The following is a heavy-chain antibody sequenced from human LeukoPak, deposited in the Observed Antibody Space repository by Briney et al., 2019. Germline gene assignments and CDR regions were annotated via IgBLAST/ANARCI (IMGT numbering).Heavy chain of an antibody. V-gene: IGHV3-30*03. J-gene: IGHJ4*02. CDR2: ISYDGSNK. Sequence: PGGSLRLSCAASGFTFSSYGMHWVRQAPGKGLEWVAVISYDGSNKYYADSVKGRFTISRDNSKNTLYLQMNSLRAEDTAVYYCARGWATVTTDGTEDFDYWGQGTLVTVSS. CDR1: GFTFSSYG. D-gene: IGHD4-11*01. CDR3: ARGWATVTTDGTEDFDY.